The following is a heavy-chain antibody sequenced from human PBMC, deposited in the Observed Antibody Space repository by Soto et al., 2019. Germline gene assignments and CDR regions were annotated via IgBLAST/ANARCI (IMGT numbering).Heavy chain of an antibody. D-gene: IGHD6-13*01. CDR3: AKDPNNLAAAGL. J-gene: IGHJ4*02. CDR1: GFTFSSYS. CDR2: ISSSSSYI. Sequence: LRLSCAASGFTFSSYSMNWVRQAPGKGLEWVSSISSSSSYIYYADSVKGRFTISRDNAKNSLYLQMNSLRAEDTAVYYCAKDPNNLAAAGLWGQGTLVTVPS. V-gene: IGHV3-21*01.